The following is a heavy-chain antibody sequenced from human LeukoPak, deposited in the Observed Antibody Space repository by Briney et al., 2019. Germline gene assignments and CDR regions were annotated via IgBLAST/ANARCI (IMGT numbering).Heavy chain of an antibody. CDR2: INPNSGGT. D-gene: IGHD1-26*01. Sequence: GASVKVSCKASGYTFTSYDIHWVRQAPGQGLEWMGWINPNSGGTNYAQKFQGRVTMTRDTSISTAYMELSRLRSDDTAVYYCAGGRVGAMENWGQGTLVTVSS. CDR3: AGGRVGAMEN. J-gene: IGHJ4*02. CDR1: GYTFTSYD. V-gene: IGHV1-2*02.